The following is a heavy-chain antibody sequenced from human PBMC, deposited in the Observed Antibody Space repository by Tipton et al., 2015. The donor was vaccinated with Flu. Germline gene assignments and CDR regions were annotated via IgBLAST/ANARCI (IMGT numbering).Heavy chain of an antibody. CDR3: ARRDYSNYVSDPKNWFDP. V-gene: IGHV4-61*08. J-gene: IGHJ5*02. Sequence: TLSLTCTVSGGSVSSSGYYWTWIRQPPGKGLEYIGQISYSGTTNYNPSLKSRVTISVDTSKNQFSLRLSSVTAADTAVYYCARRDYSNYVSDPKNWFDPWGQGTLVTVSS. CDR2: ISYSGTT. CDR1: GGSVSSSGYY. D-gene: IGHD4-11*01.